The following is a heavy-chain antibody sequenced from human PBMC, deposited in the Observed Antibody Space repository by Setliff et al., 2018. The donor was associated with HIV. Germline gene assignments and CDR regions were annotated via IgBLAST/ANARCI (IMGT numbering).Heavy chain of an antibody. J-gene: IGHJ4*02. CDR3: ARRPPLTTRREYYFDF. CDR1: GGSFTTYY. CDR2: FYTSGST. D-gene: IGHD1-1*01. Sequence: PSETLSLTCTVSGGSFTTYYWSWLRQPPGKELEWIGYFYTSGSTNYNPSLKSRVTISIDTSKNQFSLKLNAVTAADTAVYYCARRPPLTTRREYYFDFWGQGTLVTVSS. V-gene: IGHV4-4*09.